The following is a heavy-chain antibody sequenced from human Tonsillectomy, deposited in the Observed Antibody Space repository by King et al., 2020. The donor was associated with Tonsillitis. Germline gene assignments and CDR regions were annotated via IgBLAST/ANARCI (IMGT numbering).Heavy chain of an antibody. J-gene: IGHJ4*02. D-gene: IGHD6-6*01. V-gene: IGHV3-21*01. CDR2: ISSSSSYI. Sequence: VQLVESGGGLVKPGGSLRLSCAASGFTFSSYSMNWVRQAPGKGLEWVSSISSSSSYIYYADSVKGRFTISRDNAKNSLYLQMNSLRAEDTAVYYCASFFHRPKYSSSFYWGQGTLVTVSS. CDR1: GFTFSSYS. CDR3: ASFFHRPKYSSSFY.